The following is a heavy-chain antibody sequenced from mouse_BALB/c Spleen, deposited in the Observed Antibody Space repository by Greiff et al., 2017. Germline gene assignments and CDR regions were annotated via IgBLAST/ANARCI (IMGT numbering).Heavy chain of an antibody. J-gene: IGHJ2*01. CDR3: ARGSTAH. CDR1: GYTFTSYW. CDR2: IYPGDGDT. Sequence: QVQLKESGAELARPGASVKLSCKASGYTFTSYWMQWVKQRPGQGLEWIGAIYPGDGDTRYTQKFKGKATLTADKSSSTAYMQLSSLASEDSAVYYCARGSTAHWGQGTTLTVSS. D-gene: IGHD1-2*01. V-gene: IGHV1-87*01.